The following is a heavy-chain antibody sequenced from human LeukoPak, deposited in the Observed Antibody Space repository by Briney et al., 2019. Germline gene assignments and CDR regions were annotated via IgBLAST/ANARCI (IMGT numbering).Heavy chain of an antibody. CDR2: ISGSGTNT. V-gene: IGHV3-23*01. CDR1: GFTFGDYA. D-gene: IGHD3-3*01. Sequence: GGSLRLSCTASGFTFGDYAMSWVRQAPGKGLEWVSAISGSGTNTYFPDSVKGRFTISRDNSKNTLYLQMNSLRAEDTAVYYCAKGRFLEFYYYYYMDVWGKGTTVTVSS. CDR3: AKGRFLEFYYYYYMDV. J-gene: IGHJ6*03.